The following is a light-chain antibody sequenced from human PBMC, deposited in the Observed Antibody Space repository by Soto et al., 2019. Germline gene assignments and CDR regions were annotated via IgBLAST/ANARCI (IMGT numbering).Light chain of an antibody. J-gene: IGLJ2*01. V-gene: IGLV4-69*01. Sequence: QSVLTQSPSASASLGASVKLTCTLSSRHSSYAIAWHQQQPEKGPRYLMKLNSDGSHSKGDGIPDRFSGSSSGAERYLTISSLQSEDEADYYCQTWGTGIHVVFGGGTKLTVL. CDR1: SRHSSYA. CDR3: QTWGTGIHVV. CDR2: LNSDGSH.